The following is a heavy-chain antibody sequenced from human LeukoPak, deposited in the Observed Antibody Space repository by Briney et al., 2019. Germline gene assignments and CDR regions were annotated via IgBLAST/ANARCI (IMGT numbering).Heavy chain of an antibody. D-gene: IGHD3-10*01. V-gene: IGHV4-61*09. CDR2: IYTSGNT. CDR3: ARGRITMIRGVTIRKGPPEDYYYMDV. Sequence: PSQTLSLTCTVSGGSISSSSYYWSWIRQPAGKGLEWIGHIYTSGNTNYDPSLKSRVTISVDTSKNQFSLKLRSVTAADTAVYYRARGRITMIRGVTIRKGPPEDYYYMDVWGKGTTVTVSS. CDR1: GGSISSSSYY. J-gene: IGHJ6*03.